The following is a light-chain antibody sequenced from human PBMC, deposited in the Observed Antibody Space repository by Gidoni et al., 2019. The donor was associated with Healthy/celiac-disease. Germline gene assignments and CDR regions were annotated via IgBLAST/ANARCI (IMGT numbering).Light chain of an antibody. CDR2: AAS. Sequence: DTQLTQSPSFLSASVGDRVTITCRASQGISSYLAWYQQKPGKAPKLLIYAASPLQSGVPSRFSGSGSGTEFTLTISSLQPEDFATYYCQQLNSYPLFTFGPGTKVDIK. J-gene: IGKJ3*01. CDR3: QQLNSYPLFT. V-gene: IGKV1-9*01. CDR1: QGISSY.